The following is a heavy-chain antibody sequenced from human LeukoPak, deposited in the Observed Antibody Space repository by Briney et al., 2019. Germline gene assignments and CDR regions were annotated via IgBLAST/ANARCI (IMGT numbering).Heavy chain of an antibody. D-gene: IGHD2-15*01. CDR2: INPNSGGT. CDR1: GYTFTGYY. Sequence: ASVKVSSTASGYTFTGYYMHWVRQAPGQGLEWMGWINPNSGGTKYAQKFQGRVTMTRDTSISTAYMELSRLRSDDTAVYYCARVLNGDIVVVVASMDAFDIWGQGTMVTVSS. CDR3: ARVLNGDIVVVVASMDAFDI. V-gene: IGHV1-2*02. J-gene: IGHJ3*02.